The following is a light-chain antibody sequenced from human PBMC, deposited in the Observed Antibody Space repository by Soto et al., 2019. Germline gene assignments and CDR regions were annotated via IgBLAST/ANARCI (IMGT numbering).Light chain of an antibody. CDR1: QTISTY. V-gene: IGKV1-39*01. Sequence: DIQMTQSPSSLSASVGDRLTITCRASQTISTYVNWYQEKPGKAPKLLIYAASSLQSGVPLRFSGSVSGTDFALTIGSLQPEDFAIYYWQQSYTTPWTFGQGTKVEIK. J-gene: IGKJ1*01. CDR3: QQSYTTPWT. CDR2: AAS.